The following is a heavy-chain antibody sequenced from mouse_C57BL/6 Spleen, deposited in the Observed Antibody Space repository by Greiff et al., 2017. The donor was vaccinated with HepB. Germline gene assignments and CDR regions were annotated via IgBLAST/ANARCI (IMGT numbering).Heavy chain of an antibody. CDR3: ARSGIYGSLSY. V-gene: IGHV1-52*01. CDR2: IDPSDSET. CDR1: GYTFTSYW. J-gene: IGHJ3*01. Sequence: VQLQQSGAELVRPGSSVKLSCKASGYTFTSYWMHWVKQRPIQGLEWIGNIDPSDSETHYNQKFKDKATLTVDKSSSTAYMQLSSLTSEDSAVYYCARSGIYGSLSYWGQGTLVTVSA. D-gene: IGHD1-1*02.